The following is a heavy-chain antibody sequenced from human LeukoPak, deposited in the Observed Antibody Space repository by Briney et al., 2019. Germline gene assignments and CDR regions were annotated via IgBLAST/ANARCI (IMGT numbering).Heavy chain of an antibody. CDR3: ARVHIAVAKYFQH. CDR1: GYTFTGYY. D-gene: IGHD6-19*01. CDR2: INPNSGGT. V-gene: IGHV1-2*02. J-gene: IGHJ1*01. Sequence: ASVKVSCKASGYTFTGYYMHWVRQAPGQGLEWMGWINPNSGGTSYPQKFQGRVTMTRDTSISTAYMELSRLRSDDTAVYYCARVHIAVAKYFQHWGQGTLVTVSS.